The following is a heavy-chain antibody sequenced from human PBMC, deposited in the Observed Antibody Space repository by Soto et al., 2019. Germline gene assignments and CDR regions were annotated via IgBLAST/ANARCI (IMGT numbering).Heavy chain of an antibody. V-gene: IGHV1-69*01. CDR1: GGTFSSYA. CDR3: ARDGIGYGNNYCYYGMDV. Sequence: QVQLVQSGAEVKKPGSSVKVSCKASGGTFSSYAISWVRQAPGQGLEWMGGIIPIFGTANYAQKFQGRVTITADESTSTAYMELSSLRSEDTAVYYCARDGIGYGNNYCYYGMDVWGQGTTVTVSS. J-gene: IGHJ6*02. D-gene: IGHD6-13*01. CDR2: IIPIFGTA.